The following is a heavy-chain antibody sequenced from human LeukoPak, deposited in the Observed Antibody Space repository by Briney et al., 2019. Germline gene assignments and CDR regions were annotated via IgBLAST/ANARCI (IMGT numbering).Heavy chain of an antibody. CDR2: INPNSGGT. J-gene: IGHJ4*02. V-gene: IGHV1-2*04. Sequence: ASVKVSCKASGYTFTGDYMHWVRQAPGQGLEWMGWINPNSGGTNYAQKFQGWVTMTRDTSISTAYMELSRLRSDDTAVYYCARDRGGSSSYGFDYWGRGTLVTVSS. CDR1: GYTFTGDY. D-gene: IGHD6-6*01. CDR3: ARDRGGSSSYGFDY.